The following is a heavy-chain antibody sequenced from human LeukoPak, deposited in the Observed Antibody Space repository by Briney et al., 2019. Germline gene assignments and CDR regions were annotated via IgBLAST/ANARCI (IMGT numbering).Heavy chain of an antibody. Sequence: PSETLSLTCTVSGGSVSRGLNKWSWIRQPPGKELEWIGDISYSGSASYNPSLRSRVTISLDTSTNQFSLTLGSVTAADTAVYYCAREAECSGGSCYSYGWFDPWGQGTQVIVSS. V-gene: IGHV4-61*01. CDR1: GGSVSRGLNK. J-gene: IGHJ5*02. CDR3: AREAECSGGSCYSYGWFDP. D-gene: IGHD2-15*01. CDR2: ISYSGSA.